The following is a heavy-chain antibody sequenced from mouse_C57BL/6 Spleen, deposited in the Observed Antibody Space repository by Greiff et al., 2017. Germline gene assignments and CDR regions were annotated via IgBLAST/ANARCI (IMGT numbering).Heavy chain of an antibody. V-gene: IGHV2-2*01. CDR2: IWSGGST. D-gene: IGHD1-1*01. Sequence: QVQLQQSGPGLVQPSQSLSITCTVSGFSLTSYGVHWVRQSPGKGLEWLGVIWSGGSTDYNAAFISRLSISKDNSKSQVFFKMNSLQADDTAIYYCASPLRDGVFAYWGQGTLVTVSA. J-gene: IGHJ3*01. CDR1: GFSLTSYG. CDR3: ASPLRDGVFAY.